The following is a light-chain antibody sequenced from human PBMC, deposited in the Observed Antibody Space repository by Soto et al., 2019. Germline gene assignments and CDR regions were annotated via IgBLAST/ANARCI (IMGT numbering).Light chain of an antibody. J-gene: IGLJ1*01. CDR1: SSDIGSYNH. CDR2: AVS. Sequence: QSPLTKPASVSLSPGQSISISCIGTSSDIGSYNHVAWYQQFPGKSPKLMIYAVSDRPPGVSDRFSGSKSGITASLTISGLQTEDEADYYCISYTDRQSYLFGTGTKVTVL. CDR3: ISYTDRQSYL. V-gene: IGLV2-14*03.